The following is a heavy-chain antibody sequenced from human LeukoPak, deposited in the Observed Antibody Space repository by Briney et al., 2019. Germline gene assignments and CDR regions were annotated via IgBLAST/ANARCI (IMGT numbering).Heavy chain of an antibody. CDR2: ISAYNANT. CDR3: ARWGWDYRNSYYYMDV. V-gene: IGHV1-18*01. J-gene: IGHJ6*03. D-gene: IGHD4-11*01. CDR1: GYTFTNYG. Sequence: ASVKVSCKASGYTFTNYGISWVRQAPGQGLEWMGWISAYNANTNFAQKLQGRVTMTTDTSTSTAHMELRSLRSDDTAVYYCARWGWDYRNSYYYMDVWGKGTTVTISS.